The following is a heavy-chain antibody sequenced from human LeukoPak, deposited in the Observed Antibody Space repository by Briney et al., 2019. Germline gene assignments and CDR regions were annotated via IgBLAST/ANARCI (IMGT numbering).Heavy chain of an antibody. CDR2: IYYSGST. CDR3: AREIGSGHGDLYYYYMDV. CDR1: GGSISSGSYY. D-gene: IGHD3-10*01. J-gene: IGHJ6*03. V-gene: IGHV4-61*01. Sequence: PSETLSLTCTVSGGSISSGSYYWRWVRQPPGRGLEWVGYIYYSGSTNYNPSLKSRVTISVDTSKNQFSLKLSSVTAADTAVYYCAREIGSGHGDLYYYYMDVWGKGTTVTVSS.